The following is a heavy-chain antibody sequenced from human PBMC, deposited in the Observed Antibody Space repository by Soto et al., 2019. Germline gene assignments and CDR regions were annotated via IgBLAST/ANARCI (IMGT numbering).Heavy chain of an antibody. J-gene: IGHJ5*02. CDR1: GGSISSGDYY. CDR2: IYYSGST. V-gene: IGHV4-30-4*01. CDR3: ARRITLYCSSTSCAPGWFDP. Sequence: TLSLTCTVSGGSISSGDYYWSWIRQPPGKGLEWIGYIYYSGSTYYNPSLKSRVTISVDTSKNQFSLKLSSVTAADTAVYYCARRITLYCSSTSCAPGWFDPWGQGTLVTVSS. D-gene: IGHD2-2*01.